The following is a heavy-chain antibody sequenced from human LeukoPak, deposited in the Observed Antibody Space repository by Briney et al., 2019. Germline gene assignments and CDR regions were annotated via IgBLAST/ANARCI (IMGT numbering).Heavy chain of an antibody. CDR2: IGTYGGDT. D-gene: IGHD3-22*01. CDR1: TSR. Sequence: TSRINWVRQAPGQGLEWMGWIGTYGGDTYYAQKFQGRITVTTDTSTSTVYMELRNLRSDDTAVYYCARDLWNFYDDSGYNRDFDSWGQGTLVTVSS. J-gene: IGHJ5*01. V-gene: IGHV1-18*01. CDR3: ARDLWNFYDDSGYNRDFDS.